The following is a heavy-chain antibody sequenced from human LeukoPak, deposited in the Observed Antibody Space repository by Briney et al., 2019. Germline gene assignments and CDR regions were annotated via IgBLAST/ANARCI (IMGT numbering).Heavy chain of an antibody. CDR1: GVSISSGNW. J-gene: IGHJ4*02. V-gene: IGHV4-4*02. D-gene: IGHD3-22*01. CDR2: IYHSGST. Sequence: SGTLSLTCAVSGVSISSGNWWTWVRQPPEKGLEWIGEIYHSGSTNYNPSLKSRVTISVDKSKNHFSLKLSSVTAADTVVYYCARSRSGYHKWGQGTLVTVSS. CDR3: ARSRSGYHK.